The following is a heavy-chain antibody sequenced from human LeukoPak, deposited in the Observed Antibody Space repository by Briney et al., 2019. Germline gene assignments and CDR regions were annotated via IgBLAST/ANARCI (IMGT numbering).Heavy chain of an antibody. CDR2: ISGNGGST. J-gene: IGHJ3*02. D-gene: IGHD1-26*01. CDR1: GFTFSNYA. V-gene: IGHV3-23*01. CDR3: AYTKYSGSYSKQEGAFDI. Sequence: GGSLRLSCAASGFTFSNYAMRWVRQAPGKGLEWVSVISGNGGSTYYADSVKGRFTISRDNAKNSLYLQMNSLRAEDTAVYYCAYTKYSGSYSKQEGAFDIWGQGTMVTVSS.